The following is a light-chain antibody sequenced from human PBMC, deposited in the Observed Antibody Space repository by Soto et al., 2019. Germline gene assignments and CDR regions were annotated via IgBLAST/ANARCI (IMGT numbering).Light chain of an antibody. CDR1: KSISSTY. CDR2: GAF. J-gene: IGKJ3*01. CDR3: QQYGSSSFA. V-gene: IGKV3-20*01. Sequence: EIVLTQSPGTLSVSPGERATLFCRARKSISSTYFAWYQKKPGPAPRLLLYGAFNRATGIPDRFSGSGSGTDFSLTISRLEPEDCAFYYWQQYGSSSFAFGPGTNVEIK.